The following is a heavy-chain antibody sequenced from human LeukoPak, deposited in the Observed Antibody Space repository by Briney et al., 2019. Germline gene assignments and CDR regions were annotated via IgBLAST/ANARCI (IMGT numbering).Heavy chain of an antibody. CDR3: ASGPLRRYYDSSGYYPF. J-gene: IGHJ4*02. CDR2: INTNTGNP. V-gene: IGHV7-4-1*02. CDR1: GYTFTSYA. Sequence: ASVKVSCTASGYTFTSYAMNWVRQAPGQGLEWMGWINTNTGNPTYAQGFTGRFVFSLDTSVSTAYLQISSLKAEDTAVYYCASGPLRRYYDSSGYYPFWGQGTLVTVSS. D-gene: IGHD3-22*01.